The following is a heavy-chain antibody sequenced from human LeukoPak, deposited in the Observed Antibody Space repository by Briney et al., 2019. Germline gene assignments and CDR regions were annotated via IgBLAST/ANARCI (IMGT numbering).Heavy chain of an antibody. D-gene: IGHD3-10*01. V-gene: IGHV4-34*01. CDR2: INQSGIT. CDR3: ARGGTFGEPFSRY. J-gene: IGHJ4*02. Sequence: PSETLSLTCAAYGGSFSGFYRSWIRQPPGKGLEWIGEINQSGITNYNPSLKSRITMSADTSKSQFSLKVNSVTAADTAVYYCARGGTFGEPFSRYWSQGTLVTVSS. CDR1: GGSFSGFY.